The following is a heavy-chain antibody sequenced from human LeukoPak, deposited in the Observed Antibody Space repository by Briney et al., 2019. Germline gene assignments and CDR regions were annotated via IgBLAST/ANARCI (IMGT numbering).Heavy chain of an antibody. CDR2: IIPIFGTA. CDR1: GGTFSSYA. J-gene: IGHJ4*02. Sequence: GASVKVSCMASGGTFSSYAISWVRQAPGQGLEWMGGIIPIFGTANYAQKFQGRVTITADESTSTAYMELSSLRSEDTAVYYCARGFDGSGSYYSPFDYWGQGTLVTVSS. D-gene: IGHD3-10*01. CDR3: ARGFDGSGSYYSPFDY. V-gene: IGHV1-69*13.